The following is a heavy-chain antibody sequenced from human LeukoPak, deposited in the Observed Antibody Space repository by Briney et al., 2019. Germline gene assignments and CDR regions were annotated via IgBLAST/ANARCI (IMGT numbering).Heavy chain of an antibody. CDR2: INYSGNT. CDR3: ARPPFAHSGWYYFDY. D-gene: IGHD6-19*01. Sequence: TGGSLRLSCAASGFTFSSYSMNWIRQPPGKGLEWIGSINYSGNTYYNPSLKSRVTIFVDTSKNQFSLKLSSVTAADTAVYYCARPPFAHSGWYYFDYWGQGTLVTVSS. V-gene: IGHV4-39*01. J-gene: IGHJ4*02. CDR1: GFTFSSYS.